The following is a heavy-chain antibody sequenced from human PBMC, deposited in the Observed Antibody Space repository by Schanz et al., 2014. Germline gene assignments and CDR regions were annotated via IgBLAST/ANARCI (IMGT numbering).Heavy chain of an antibody. V-gene: IGHV4-59*01. CDR2: IYYSGST. D-gene: IGHD5-12*01. Sequence: QVQLQESGPGLVKPSETLSLTCTVSGGSISNYYWSWIRQPPGKGLEWIGYIYYSGSTNYNPSLKSRVTISVDTSKNQFSLKLSSVTAADTAVYYCARAEINSGYAMYYYGMDVWGQGTTVTVSS. CDR3: ARAEINSGYAMYYYGMDV. J-gene: IGHJ6*02. CDR1: GGSISNYY.